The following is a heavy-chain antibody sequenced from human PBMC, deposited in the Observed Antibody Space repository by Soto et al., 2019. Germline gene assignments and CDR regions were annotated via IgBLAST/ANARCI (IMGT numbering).Heavy chain of an antibody. Sequence: PGGSLRLSCAPSGIIFSGYGMHWVRQGPGKGLEWVAIIRYDGSNIYYADSVKGRFTISRDNSKNTLYLQMNSLRAEDTAVYYCAKDRYCSGGSCYSLNYYFDYWGPGTLVTV. CDR2: IRYDGSNI. V-gene: IGHV3-30*02. CDR3: AKDRYCSGGSCYSLNYYFDY. CDR1: GIIFSGYG. D-gene: IGHD2-15*01. J-gene: IGHJ4*02.